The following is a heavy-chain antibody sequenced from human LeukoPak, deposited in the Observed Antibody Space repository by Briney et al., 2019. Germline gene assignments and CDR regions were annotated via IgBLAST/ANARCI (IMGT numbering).Heavy chain of an antibody. V-gene: IGHV1-2*02. J-gene: IGHJ5*02. CDR2: INPNSGGT. D-gene: IGHD6-13*01. CDR1: GYTSTGYY. Sequence: ASVKVSCKASGYTSTGYYMHWVRQAPGQGLEWMGWINPNSGGTNYAQKFQGRVTMTRDTSISTAYMELSRLRSDDTAVYYCARTIAAAGRDWFDPWGQGTLVTVSS. CDR3: ARTIAAAGRDWFDP.